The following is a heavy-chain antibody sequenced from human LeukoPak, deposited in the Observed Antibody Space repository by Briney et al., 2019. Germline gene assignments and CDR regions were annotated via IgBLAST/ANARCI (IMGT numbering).Heavy chain of an antibody. CDR3: ARSSKTDHFDAFDL. Sequence: ASVKVSCKTSGYTFIAYYIHWVRQAPGRGLEWMGWVSPDSGGTISAQKFQGRVTMTRHTSVSTAYMELSSLTVDDTAVYYCARSSKTDHFDAFDLWGQGTMVTVSS. V-gene: IGHV1-2*02. CDR1: GYTFIAYY. J-gene: IGHJ3*01. D-gene: IGHD1-14*01. CDR2: VSPDSGGT.